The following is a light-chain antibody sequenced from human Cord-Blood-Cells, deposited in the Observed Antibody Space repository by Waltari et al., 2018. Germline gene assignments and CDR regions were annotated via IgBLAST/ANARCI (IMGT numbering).Light chain of an antibody. J-gene: IGKJ4*01. Sequence: DIQMTQSPSSLSASVGDRVTITCRASQSISSYLNLYQQKPGKAPKLLIYAASSLQSGGPSRFSGSGSGTDFTLTISSLQPEDFATYYCQQSYSTPLTFGGGTKVEIK. CDR2: AAS. CDR1: QSISSY. V-gene: IGKV1-39*01. CDR3: QQSYSTPLT.